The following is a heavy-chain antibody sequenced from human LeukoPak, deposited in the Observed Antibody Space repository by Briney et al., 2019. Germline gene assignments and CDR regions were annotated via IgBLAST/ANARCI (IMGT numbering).Heavy chain of an antibody. D-gene: IGHD5-18*01. J-gene: IGHJ4*02. CDR2: ISGSGGST. V-gene: IGHV3-23*01. CDR3: ARFPGRRAWIQPGSADY. Sequence: PGGSLRLSCAASGFTFSSYGMSWVRQAPGKGREWVSAISGSGGSTYYADSVKGRFTISRDNSKNTLYLQMNSLRAEDTAVYYCARFPGRRAWIQPGSADYWGQGTLVTVSS. CDR1: GFTFSSYG.